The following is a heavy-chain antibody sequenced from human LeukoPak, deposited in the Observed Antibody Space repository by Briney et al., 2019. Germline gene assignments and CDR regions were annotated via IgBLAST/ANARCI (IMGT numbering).Heavy chain of an antibody. CDR1: GFSFSDSG. CDR2: LWSDERIK. V-gene: IGHV3-33*08. J-gene: IGHJ4*02. Sequence: PGRSLRLSCEASGFSFSDSGMHWDRQAPGKGLEWVAVLWSDERIKYYADPVKGRFTISRDNSKKTVWLQMDSLTVEDTALYYCATEGPDGTYSYFHHWGQGTLVIVSS. D-gene: IGHD1-26*01. CDR3: ATEGPDGTYSYFHH.